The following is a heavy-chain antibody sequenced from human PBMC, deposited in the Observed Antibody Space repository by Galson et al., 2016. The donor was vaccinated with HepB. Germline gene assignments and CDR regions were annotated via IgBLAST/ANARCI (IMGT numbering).Heavy chain of an antibody. CDR2: INADNGKT. CDR3: ARASRGYCSTTSCYQPDY. Sequence: SVKVSCKASGYTFSSYAMHWVRQAPGQRPEWMGWINADNGKTKYSQKFQGRVTITRDISASTAYMELSSLRSEDTAVYYCARASRGYCSTTSCYQPDYWGQGTLVTVSS. J-gene: IGHJ4*02. CDR1: GYTFSSYA. V-gene: IGHV1-3*01. D-gene: IGHD2-2*01.